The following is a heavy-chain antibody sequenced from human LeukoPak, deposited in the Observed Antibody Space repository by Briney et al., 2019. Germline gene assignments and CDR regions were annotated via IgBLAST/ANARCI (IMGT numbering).Heavy chain of an antibody. CDR1: GGSISDYY. J-gene: IGHJ5*02. V-gene: IGHV4-59*08. Sequence: PSETLSLTCSVSGGSISDYYWGWIRQPPGRGLEWIGYIYYSGRTNYNPSLKSRVTISVDTSKNQFSLKLTSVTAADTALYYCARHLRGDYSNSWFDPWGQGTLVTVSS. D-gene: IGHD4-11*01. CDR3: ARHLRGDYSNSWFDP. CDR2: IYYSGRT.